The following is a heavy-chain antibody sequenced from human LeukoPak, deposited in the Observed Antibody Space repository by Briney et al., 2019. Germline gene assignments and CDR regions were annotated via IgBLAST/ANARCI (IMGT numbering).Heavy chain of an antibody. D-gene: IGHD2-2*01. CDR3: ARRKGYCSSTSCHQSRHAFDI. J-gene: IGHJ3*02. V-gene: IGHV1-69*13. CDR1: GGTFSSYA. Sequence: SVKVSCKASGGTFSSYAISWVRQAPGQGLEWMGGIIPIFGTANYAQKFQGRVTITADESTSTAYMELSSLRSEDTAVYYCARRKGYCSSTSCHQSRHAFDIWGQGTMVTVSS. CDR2: IIPIFGTA.